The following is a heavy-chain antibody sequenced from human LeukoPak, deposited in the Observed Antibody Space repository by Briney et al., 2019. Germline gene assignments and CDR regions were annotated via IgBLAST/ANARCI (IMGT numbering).Heavy chain of an antibody. V-gene: IGHV3-7*01. D-gene: IGHD2-2*01. CDR1: GFTFSRYW. J-gene: IGHJ4*02. CDR2: IKEDGSEK. Sequence: GGSLRLSCAANGFTFSRYWMNCVRQAPGNGLPSVASIKEDGSEKSYVDSVKGRFTISRGNAKNSLYLQMNSLRAEDTAVYYCVSCGTTTCIIRFDHWGQGTLVTVSS. CDR3: VSCGTTTCIIRFDH.